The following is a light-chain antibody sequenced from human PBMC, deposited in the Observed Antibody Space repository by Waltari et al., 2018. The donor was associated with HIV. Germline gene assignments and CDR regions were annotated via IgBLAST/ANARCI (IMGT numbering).Light chain of an antibody. CDR2: DDF. V-gene: IGLV3-21*04. CDR1: NLGGKS. Sequence: SYVLTQPSSVSLAPGKTVTITCGGDNLGGKSVPWYQQKPGQAPLLVISDDFDRPSGIPERFSGSKSETTATLTISGVEAGDEADYYCQVWDITSDRVVFGGGTHLTVL. J-gene: IGLJ2*01. CDR3: QVWDITSDRVV.